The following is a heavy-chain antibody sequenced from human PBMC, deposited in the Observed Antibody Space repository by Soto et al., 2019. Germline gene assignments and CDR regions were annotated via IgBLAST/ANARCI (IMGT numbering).Heavy chain of an antibody. CDR3: GRVVHRIYGREV. D-gene: IGHD2-15*01. CDR1: GYTFTAYS. J-gene: IGHJ6*04. Sequence: GASVKVSCKASGYTFTAYSMHWVRQAPGQGLEWLGRINIGTGDTEYSQKFQGRVMIARDTSATTGYLEVSSLRSEDTAVYFCGRVVHRIYGREVWGNGKTVTVSA. CDR2: INIGTGDT. V-gene: IGHV1-3*04.